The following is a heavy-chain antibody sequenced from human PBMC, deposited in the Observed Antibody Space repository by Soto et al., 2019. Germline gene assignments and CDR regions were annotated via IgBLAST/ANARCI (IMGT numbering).Heavy chain of an antibody. V-gene: IGHV4-38-2*01. J-gene: IGHJ6*02. CDR1: GYSIRSGYF. CDR3: ARSMYSTSAQLYYGMDV. CDR2: MYHSGIT. Sequence: SETLSLTCAVSGYSIRSGYFWGWIRQPPGKGLEWIGSMYHSGITYYNLSLKSRVTISVDTSKNQLSLKLSSATAADTAVYYCARSMYSTSAQLYYGMDVWGQGTTVTAP. D-gene: IGHD6-6*01.